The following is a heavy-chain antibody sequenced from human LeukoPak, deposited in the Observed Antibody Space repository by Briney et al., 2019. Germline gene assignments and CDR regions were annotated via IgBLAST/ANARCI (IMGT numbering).Heavy chain of an antibody. D-gene: IGHD4-17*01. CDR1: GFTFSSYA. CDR2: ISGSGGST. Sequence: PGGSLRLSCAASGFTFSSYAMSWVRQAPGKGLESVSAISGSGGSTYYADSVKGRFTISRDNSKNTLYLQMNSLRAEDTAVYYCAKDTYSGDYPDYWGQGTLVTVSS. V-gene: IGHV3-23*01. J-gene: IGHJ4*02. CDR3: AKDTYSGDYPDY.